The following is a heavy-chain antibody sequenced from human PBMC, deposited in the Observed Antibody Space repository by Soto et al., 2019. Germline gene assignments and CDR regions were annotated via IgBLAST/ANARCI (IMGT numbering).Heavy chain of an antibody. J-gene: IGHJ6*02. Sequence: QVQLVESGGGVVQPGRSLRLSCAASGFTFSSYGMHWVRQAPGEGLEWVAVIWYDGSNKYYADSVKGRFTISRDNSKNTLYLQMNSLRAEDTAVYYCARGPTVTTTYYYYGMDVWGQGTTVTVSS. CDR2: IWYDGSNK. D-gene: IGHD4-17*01. CDR1: GFTFSSYG. V-gene: IGHV3-33*01. CDR3: ARGPTVTTTYYYYGMDV.